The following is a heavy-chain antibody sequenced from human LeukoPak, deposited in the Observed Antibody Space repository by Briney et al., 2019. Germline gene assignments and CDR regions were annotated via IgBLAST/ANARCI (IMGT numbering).Heavy chain of an antibody. CDR3: ARAGSVAAGTLGY. CDR1: GFTFSSYG. CDR2: INSDGSST. Sequence: GGSLRLSCAASGFTFSSYGMHWVRQAPGKGLVWVSRINSDGSSTSYADSVKGRFTISRDNAKNTLYLQMNSLRAEDTAVYYCARAGSVAAGTLGYWGQGTLVTVSS. J-gene: IGHJ4*02. V-gene: IGHV3-74*01. D-gene: IGHD6-13*01.